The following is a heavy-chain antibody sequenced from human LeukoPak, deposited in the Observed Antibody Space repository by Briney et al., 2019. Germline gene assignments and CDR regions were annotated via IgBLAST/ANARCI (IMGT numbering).Heavy chain of an antibody. J-gene: IGHJ4*02. CDR2: ISSSGRTI. CDR1: GFTFSSYE. CDR3: ARGIGYGSGSYCFDY. V-gene: IGHV3-48*03. D-gene: IGHD3-10*01. Sequence: GGSLRLSCAASGFTFSSYEMNWVRQAPGKGLEWLSYISSSGRTIYNADSVKGRFTISRDNAKNSLYLQIHSLRAEDTAVYYCARGIGYGSGSYCFDYWGQGTLVTVSS.